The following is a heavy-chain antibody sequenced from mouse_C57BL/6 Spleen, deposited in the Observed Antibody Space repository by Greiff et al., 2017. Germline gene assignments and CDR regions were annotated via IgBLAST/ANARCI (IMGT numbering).Heavy chain of an antibody. V-gene: IGHV5-17*01. D-gene: IGHD1-1*01. Sequence: EVKVEESGGGLVKPGGSLKLSCAASGFTFSDYGMHWVRQAPEKGPEWVAYISSGSSTIYYADTVKGRFTISRDNAKNTLFLQMTSLRSEDTAMYYCARGYYGRAWFAYWGQGTLVTVSA. J-gene: IGHJ3*01. CDR1: GFTFSDYG. CDR2: ISSGSSTI. CDR3: ARGYYGRAWFAY.